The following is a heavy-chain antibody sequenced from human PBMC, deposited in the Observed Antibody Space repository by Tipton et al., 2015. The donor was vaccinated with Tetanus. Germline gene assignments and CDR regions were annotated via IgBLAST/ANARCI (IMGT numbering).Heavy chain of an antibody. CDR1: GFTFSNYA. J-gene: IGHJ1*01. V-gene: IGHV3-23*01. Sequence: SLRLSCAASGFTFSNYAMAWVRQAPGKGLEWVSGISVRGSHTYYADPVKGRFSISRDNSKNTVYLQMNSLRDEDTAVYYCARAWGSGVGASLFWGQGTPVTVSS. CDR2: ISVRGSHT. CDR3: ARAWGSGVGASLF. D-gene: IGHD1-26*01.